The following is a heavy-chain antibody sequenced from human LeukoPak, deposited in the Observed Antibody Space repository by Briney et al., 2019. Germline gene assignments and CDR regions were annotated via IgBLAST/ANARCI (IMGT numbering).Heavy chain of an antibody. J-gene: IGHJ4*02. CDR2: VSGSGAIA. CDR3: ARVMGRYCSSTSCYVDY. D-gene: IGHD2-2*01. Sequence: GGSLRLSCAASGFTFNNYAMSWVRQAPGKGLEWVSTVSGSGAIAYYADSVKGRFTISRDNSKNTLYLQMNSLRAEDTAVYYCARVMGRYCSSTSCYVDYWGQGTLVTVSS. CDR1: GFTFNNYA. V-gene: IGHV3-23*01.